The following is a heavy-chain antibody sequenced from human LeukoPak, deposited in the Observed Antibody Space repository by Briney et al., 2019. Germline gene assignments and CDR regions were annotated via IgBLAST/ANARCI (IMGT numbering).Heavy chain of an antibody. Sequence: GGSXRXSXAXXGFAVSNNYMTWVRQAPGKGLEWVSVIYKDGSTYYADSVKGRFTISRDNSKNTVYLQMNSLRAEDTAVYYCARGYCSGRSCYMWYSDYWGQGTLVTVSS. CDR3: ARGYCSGRSCYMWYSDY. V-gene: IGHV3-53*01. CDR1: GFAVSNNY. J-gene: IGHJ4*02. D-gene: IGHD2-15*01. CDR2: IYKDGST.